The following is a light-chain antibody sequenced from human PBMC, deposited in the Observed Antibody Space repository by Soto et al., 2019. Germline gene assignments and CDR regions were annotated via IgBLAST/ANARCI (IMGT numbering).Light chain of an antibody. CDR3: AAWDDSANRG. CDR1: SSNIGSNY. CDR2: RNN. Sequence: QSVLTQPPSASGTPGQRVTISCSGSSSNIGSNYVYWYQQLPGTAPKLLIYRNNQRPSGVPDRFSGSKSGTSASLAISGLRSEDEADYYCAAWDDSANRGLGGGTKRTVL. V-gene: IGLV1-47*01. J-gene: IGLJ2*01.